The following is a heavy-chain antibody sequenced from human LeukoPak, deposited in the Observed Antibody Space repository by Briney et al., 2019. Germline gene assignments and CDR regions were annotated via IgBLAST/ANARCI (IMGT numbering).Heavy chain of an antibody. CDR1: GGSFSGYY. CDR2: INHSGST. CDR3: ARVKAVAGTLPHLLDY. D-gene: IGHD6-19*01. Sequence: PSETLSLTCAVYGGSFSGYYWSWIRQPPGKGLEWIGEINHSGSTNYNPPLKSRLTISKDKFKNQFSLKLTSVTVADTAVYFCARVKAVAGTLPHLLDYWGQGTLVTVSS. J-gene: IGHJ4*01. V-gene: IGHV4-34*01.